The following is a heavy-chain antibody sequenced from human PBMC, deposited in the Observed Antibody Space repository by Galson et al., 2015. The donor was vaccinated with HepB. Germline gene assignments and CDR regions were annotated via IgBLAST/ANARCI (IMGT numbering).Heavy chain of an antibody. CDR3: ARDGGQYCDSASCYGYGMDV. V-gene: IGHV3-21*06. J-gene: IGHJ6*02. D-gene: IGHD2-2*01. CDR1: GFTFSSYS. Sequence: SLRLSCAASGFTFSSYSMNWVRHAPGKGLEWVSSISSGGGYIYSADSVKGRFTISRDNAKNSLFLQMSSLRDEDTAVYYCARDGGQYCDSASCYGYGMDVWGQGTTVTISS. CDR2: ISSGGGYI.